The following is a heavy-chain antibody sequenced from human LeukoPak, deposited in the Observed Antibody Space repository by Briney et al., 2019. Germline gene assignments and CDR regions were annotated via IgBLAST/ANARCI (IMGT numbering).Heavy chain of an antibody. V-gene: IGHV1-3*01. CDR1: GYTFTSYA. J-gene: IGHJ4*02. D-gene: IGHD4-23*01. CDR2: INAGNGNT. Sequence: ASVKVSCKASGYTFTSYAMHWVRQAPGQRLEWMGWINAGNGNTKYSQKFQGRVTITRNTSISTAYMELSSLRSEDTAVYYCARETPSRYFDYWGQGTLVTVSS. CDR3: ARETPSRYFDY.